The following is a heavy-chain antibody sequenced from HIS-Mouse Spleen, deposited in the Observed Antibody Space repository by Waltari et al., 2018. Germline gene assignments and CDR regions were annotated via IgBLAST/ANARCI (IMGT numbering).Heavy chain of an antibody. Sequence: QVQLQQXGXXXXKPXXTLSLTXAVYGXXFXGYSWSWIRQPPGKGLEWIGEINHSGSTXXNPSLXXXVTXSVDTXKNQFSLKLSSVTAADTCARAGYSSSSFDYWGQGTLVTVSS. D-gene: IGHD6-6*01. CDR1: GXXFXGYS. J-gene: IGHJ4*02. V-gene: IGHV4-34*01. CDR2: INHSGST. CDR3: YSSSSFDY.